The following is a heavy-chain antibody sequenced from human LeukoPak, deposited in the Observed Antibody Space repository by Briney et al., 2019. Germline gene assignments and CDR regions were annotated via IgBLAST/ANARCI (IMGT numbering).Heavy chain of an antibody. Sequence: GGSLRLSCAASGFPLGSYTMDWFRQAPGKGLEWVAYVNTKSVGIYYADSVRGRFTISRDNAMNSLFLRMSNLRVEDTAVYYCARDRDEKGWVPGDIWGQGTVVIVSS. V-gene: IGHV3-21*06. CDR2: VNTKSVGI. CDR3: ARDRDEKGWVPGDI. CDR1: GFPLGSYT. D-gene: IGHD5-24*01. J-gene: IGHJ3*02.